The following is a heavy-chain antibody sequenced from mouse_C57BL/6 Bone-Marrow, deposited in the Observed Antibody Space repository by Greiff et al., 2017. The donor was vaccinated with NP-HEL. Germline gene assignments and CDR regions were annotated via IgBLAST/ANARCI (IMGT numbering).Heavy chain of an antibody. V-gene: IGHV1-59*01. Sequence: QVQLQQPGAELVRPGTSVKLSCKASGYTFTSYWMHWVKQRPGQGLEWIGVIDPSDSYTNYNQQFKGKATLTVDTSSSTAYMQLSSLTSEDSAVYYCALSVLPSHDWGHGTTLTVAS. CDR2: IDPSDSYT. CDR3: ALSVLPSHD. J-gene: IGHJ2*01. D-gene: IGHD5-1*01. CDR1: GYTFTSYW.